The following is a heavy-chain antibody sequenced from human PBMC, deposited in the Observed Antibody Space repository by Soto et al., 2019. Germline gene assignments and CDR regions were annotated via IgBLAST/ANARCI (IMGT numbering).Heavy chain of an antibody. V-gene: IGHV4-31*03. D-gene: IGHD2-2*01. Sequence: QVQLQESGPGLVKPSQTLSLTCTVSGGSITSSGYYWSWIRQHPGEGLEWIGFTSNSGSTSYNPYLKSRVTISVDKSSNQFSRNLKSVTAADTAVYYCARGGGSTKVDYWGQGTLVTVSP. J-gene: IGHJ4*02. CDR2: TSNSGST. CDR1: GGSITSSGYY. CDR3: ARGGGSTKVDY.